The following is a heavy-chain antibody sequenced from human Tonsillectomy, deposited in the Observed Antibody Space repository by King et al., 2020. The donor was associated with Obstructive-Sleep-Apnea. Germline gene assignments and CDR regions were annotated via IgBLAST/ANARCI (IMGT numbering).Heavy chain of an antibody. CDR2: IRYDGSNK. D-gene: IGHD6-19*01. J-gene: IGHJ2*01. V-gene: IGHV3-30*02. Sequence: VQLVESGGGVVQPGRSLRLSCAASGFTFSSYGMHWVRQAPGKGLEWVALIRYDGSNKYYADSVKGRFTISRDNSKNTLYLQMNSLRAEDTAVYYCAKSPYSSGWYWYFDLWGRGTLVTVSS. CDR3: AKSPYSSGWYWYFDL. CDR1: GFTFSSYG.